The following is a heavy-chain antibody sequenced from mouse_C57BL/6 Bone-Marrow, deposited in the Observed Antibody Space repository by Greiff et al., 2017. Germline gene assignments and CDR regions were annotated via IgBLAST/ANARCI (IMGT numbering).Heavy chain of an antibody. Sequence: VQLKQSGAELVRPGASVKLSCTASGFNIKDDYMHWVKQRPEQGLEWIGWIDPENSDTEYASKFQGKATITADTSSNTAYLQLSSLTSEDTAVYYCTTGFITTVVEDYWGQGTTLTVSS. D-gene: IGHD1-1*01. J-gene: IGHJ2*01. V-gene: IGHV14-4*01. CDR1: GFNIKDDY. CDR2: IDPENSDT. CDR3: TTGFITTVVEDY.